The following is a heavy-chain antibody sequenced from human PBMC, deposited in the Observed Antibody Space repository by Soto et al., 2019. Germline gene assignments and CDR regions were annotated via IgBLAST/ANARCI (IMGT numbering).Heavy chain of an antibody. CDR1: GGTFSSYA. CDR3: ATSAVGYCTNGVCLDLDY. J-gene: IGHJ4*02. CDR2: IIPIFGTA. D-gene: IGHD2-8*01. Sequence: ASVKVSCKASGGTFSSYAISWLRQAPGQGLEWMGGIIPIFGTANYAQKFQGRVTITADESTSTAYMELSSLRSEDTAVYYCATSAVGYCTNGVCLDLDYWGQGTLVTVSS. V-gene: IGHV1-69*13.